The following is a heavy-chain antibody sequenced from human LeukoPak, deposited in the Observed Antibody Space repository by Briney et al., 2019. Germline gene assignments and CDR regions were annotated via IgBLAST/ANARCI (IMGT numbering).Heavy chain of an antibody. CDR3: TTGGYYLDY. CDR2: IKSKTDGGTI. Sequence: GGSLRLSCAASGFIFSNAWMNWVRQAPVKGLEWVGRIKSKTDGGTIDYAAPVKGRLTISRDDSKNTFYLEMNSLKIEDTAVYYCTTGGYYLDYWGQGTLVTVSS. CDR1: GFIFSNAW. V-gene: IGHV3-15*07. J-gene: IGHJ4*02. D-gene: IGHD3-16*01.